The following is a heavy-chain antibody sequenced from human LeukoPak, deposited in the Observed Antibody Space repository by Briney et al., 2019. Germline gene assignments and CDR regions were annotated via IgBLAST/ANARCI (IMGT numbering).Heavy chain of an antibody. CDR3: ARAGGDGGYRNPYFDY. CDR1: GGSISSGGYY. J-gene: IGHJ4*02. V-gene: IGHV4-31*03. CDR2: IYYSGST. D-gene: IGHD5-12*01. Sequence: SQTLSLTCTVSGGSISSGGYYWSWIRQHPGKGLEWIGYIYYSGSTYYNPSLKSRVTISVDTSKNQFSLKLSSVTAADTAVYYCARAGGDGGYRNPYFDYWGQGTLVTVSS.